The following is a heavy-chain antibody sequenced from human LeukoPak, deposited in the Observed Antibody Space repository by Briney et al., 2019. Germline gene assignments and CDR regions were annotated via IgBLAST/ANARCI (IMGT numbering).Heavy chain of an antibody. CDR1: GDSISRSSYY. V-gene: IGHV4-39*01. Sequence: WETLSLTCNVSGDSISRSSYYWGWIRQPPGKGLEWIGNIYYSGSTYYNPSLKSRVTISVDTSKNQFSLNMSSVTAADTAVYYCTRYYYYYYYMDVWGKGTTVTVSS. CDR3: TRYYYYYYYMDV. J-gene: IGHJ6*03. CDR2: IYYSGST.